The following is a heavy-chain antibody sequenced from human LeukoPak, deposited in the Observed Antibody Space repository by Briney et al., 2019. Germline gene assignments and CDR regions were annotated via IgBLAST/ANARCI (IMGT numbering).Heavy chain of an antibody. CDR3: AREETTRSQRAFDY. CDR1: NGSIGSFS. D-gene: IGHD2-15*01. V-gene: IGHV4-4*07. CDR2: IHTSGTT. Sequence: KPSETLSLTCTVSNGSIGSFSWSCVRQPAGKGLEWIGRIHTSGTTNYNPSLKSRVTMSLDTSKNQFSLELSSVTAADTAVYFCAREETTRSQRAFDYWGQGTPVTVSS. J-gene: IGHJ4*02.